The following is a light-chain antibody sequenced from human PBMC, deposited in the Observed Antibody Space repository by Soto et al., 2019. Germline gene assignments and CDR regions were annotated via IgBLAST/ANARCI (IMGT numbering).Light chain of an antibody. CDR1: SSDAGAYIF. CDR2: DIT. V-gene: IGLV2-14*01. CDR3: ASFTTSKSYV. Sequence: QSALTQPASVSGSPGQSITISCTGTSSDAGAYIFVSWYQQYPGKAPKLMIYDITNRPSGVSNRFSGSKAGNTASLTISGLQAEEEADYYCASFTTSKSYVFGTGTKVTVL. J-gene: IGLJ1*01.